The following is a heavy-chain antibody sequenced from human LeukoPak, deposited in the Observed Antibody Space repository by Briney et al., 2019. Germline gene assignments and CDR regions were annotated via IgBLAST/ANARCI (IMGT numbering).Heavy chain of an antibody. CDR3: AKDVTGTGAFDI. V-gene: IGHV3-9*02. CDR2: ITCNSGTI. D-gene: IGHD1-7*01. J-gene: IGHJ3*02. CDR1: GFTSDDYA. Sequence: SLRLSCAASGFTSDDYAMHWVRQGPRKGLGWVSGITCNSGTIGYAYSVKGRFTISRDNAKNSLYLQMNSLRAEDTALYYCAKDVTGTGAFDIWGQGTMVTVSS.